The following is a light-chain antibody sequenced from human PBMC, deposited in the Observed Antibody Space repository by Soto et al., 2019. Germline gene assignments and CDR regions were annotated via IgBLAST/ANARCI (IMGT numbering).Light chain of an antibody. CDR2: GAS. CDR1: QSVSSSY. V-gene: IGKV3-20*01. CDR3: QHYGSSPPVT. J-gene: IGKJ5*01. Sequence: TVSLYKGERATLSCRASQSVSSSYLAWYQQKPGQAPRLLIYGASSRATGIPDRFSGSGSGTDFTLTISRLEPEDFAVYFCQHYGSSPPVTFGQGNYCRL.